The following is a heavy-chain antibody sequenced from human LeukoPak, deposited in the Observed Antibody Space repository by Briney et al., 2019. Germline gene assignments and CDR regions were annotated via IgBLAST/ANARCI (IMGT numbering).Heavy chain of an antibody. V-gene: IGHV4-39*01. CDR1: GASISSSSYY. J-gene: IGHJ1*01. D-gene: IGHD3-22*01. Sequence: SETLSLTCTVSGASISSSSYYWGWIRQPPGKGLEWIGSIYYSGSTYYNPSLKSRVTISVDTSKNQFSLKLSSVTAADTAVYYCARVAMAYSSGYVQHWGQGTLVTVSS. CDR2: IYYSGST. CDR3: ARVAMAYSSGYVQH.